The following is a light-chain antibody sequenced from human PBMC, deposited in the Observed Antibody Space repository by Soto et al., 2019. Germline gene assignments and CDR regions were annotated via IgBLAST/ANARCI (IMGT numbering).Light chain of an antibody. CDR3: QQSFSSQWT. CDR1: QNIARY. Sequence: DIQMTQSPSSLSASVGDSVTITCRAGQNIARYLSWYQQKPGKAPMLLIYGASTLQGGVPSRFSGSGSGTEFTLIIDSLQPEDFATYYCQQSFSSQWTFGQGTKVDIK. CDR2: GAS. V-gene: IGKV1-39*01. J-gene: IGKJ1*01.